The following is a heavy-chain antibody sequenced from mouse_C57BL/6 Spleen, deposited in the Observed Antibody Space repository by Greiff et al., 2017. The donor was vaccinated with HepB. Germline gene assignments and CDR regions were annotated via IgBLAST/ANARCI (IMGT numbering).Heavy chain of an antibody. J-gene: IGHJ4*01. CDR3: ARDGSSYNYYAMDY. D-gene: IGHD1-1*01. V-gene: IGHV1-72*01. Sequence: VQLQQPGAELVKPGASVKLSCKASGYTFTSYWMHWVKQRPGRGLEWIGRIGPNSGGTKYNEKFKSKATLTVDKPSSTAYMQLSSLTSEDSAVYYCARDGSSYNYYAMDYWGQGTSVTVSS. CDR2: IGPNSGGT. CDR1: GYTFTSYW.